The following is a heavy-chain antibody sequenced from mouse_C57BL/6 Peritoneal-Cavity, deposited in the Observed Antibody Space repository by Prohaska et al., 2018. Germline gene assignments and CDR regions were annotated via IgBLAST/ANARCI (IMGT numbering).Heavy chain of an antibody. V-gene: IGHV1-26*01. Sequence: HGKSREWNGDINPNNGGTSYNQKFKGKDTLTVDKSSSTAYMELRSLTSEDSAVYYCARSDYGSPYAMDYWGQGTSVTVSS. J-gene: IGHJ4*01. D-gene: IGHD1-1*01. CDR3: ARSDYGSPYAMDY. CDR2: INPNNGGT.